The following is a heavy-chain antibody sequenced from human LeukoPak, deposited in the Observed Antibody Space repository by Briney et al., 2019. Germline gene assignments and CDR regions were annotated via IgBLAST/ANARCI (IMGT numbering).Heavy chain of an antibody. J-gene: IGHJ6*03. V-gene: IGHV4-61*02. Sequence: SETLSLTCTVSGGSISSGSYYWSWIRQPAGKGLEWIGRIYTSGSTNYNPSLKSRVTISVDTSKNQFSLKLSSVTAADTAVYYCARVVRFLEWSDYMDVWGKGTTVTVSS. D-gene: IGHD3-3*01. CDR1: GGSISSGSYY. CDR2: IYTSGST. CDR3: ARVVRFLEWSDYMDV.